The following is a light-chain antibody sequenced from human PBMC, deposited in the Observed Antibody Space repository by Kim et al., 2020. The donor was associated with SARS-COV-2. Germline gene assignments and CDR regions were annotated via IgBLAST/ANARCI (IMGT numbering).Light chain of an antibody. V-gene: IGLV7-46*01. Sequence: PGGTVTLTCGSRTGAVTSGHFPYWFQHKPGQAHSTLIYDITQRHSWTPARFSGSLLGDKAALTLSGAQPEDEADYYCLLYYSGVRVFGGGTQLTVL. CDR1: TGAVTSGHF. CDR2: DIT. J-gene: IGLJ2*01. CDR3: LLYYSGVRV.